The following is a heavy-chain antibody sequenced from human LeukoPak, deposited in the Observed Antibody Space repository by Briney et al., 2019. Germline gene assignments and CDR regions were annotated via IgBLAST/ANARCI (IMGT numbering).Heavy chain of an antibody. CDR2: LNPNSGGT. CDR3: ARGGDIVVVPAAFDY. D-gene: IGHD2-2*01. Sequence: ASVKVTCKASGYTFTGYFMHWVRQAPGQGLEWMGSLNPNSGGTNYAQKFQGRVTITRDTSISTAYMELRSLRSDDTAVYYCARGGDIVVVPAAFDYWGQGTLVTVSS. CDR1: GYTFTGYF. J-gene: IGHJ4*02. V-gene: IGHV1-2*02.